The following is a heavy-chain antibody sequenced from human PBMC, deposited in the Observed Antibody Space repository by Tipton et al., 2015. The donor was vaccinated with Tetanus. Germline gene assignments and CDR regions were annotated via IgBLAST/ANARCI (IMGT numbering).Heavy chain of an antibody. J-gene: IGHJ5*02. CDR3: ARDQGGGRVVRLNWFDP. V-gene: IGHV4-31*03. CDR1: GASIGRSSHY. Sequence: TLSLTCTVSGASIGRSSHYWTWIRQPPGKELEWVGYVYYSGGTYYNPSLKGRLSMSVDTSKNQFFLNLTSVTAADTAVYYCARDQGGGRVVRLNWFDPWGPGTLVTVSS. CDR2: VYYSGGT. D-gene: IGHD6-6*01.